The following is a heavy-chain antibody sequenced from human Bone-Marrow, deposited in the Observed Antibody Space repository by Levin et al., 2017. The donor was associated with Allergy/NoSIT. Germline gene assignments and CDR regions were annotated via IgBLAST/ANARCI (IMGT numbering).Heavy chain of an antibody. CDR1: GGSISSSNW. Sequence: SETLSLTCAVSGGSISSSNWWSWVRQPPGKGLEWIGEIYHSGSTNYNPSLKSRVTISVDKSKNQFSLKLSSVTAADTAVYYCARDNGVTHYDFWSGVENWFDPWGQGTLVTVSS. V-gene: IGHV4-4*02. D-gene: IGHD3-3*01. CDR2: IYHSGST. CDR3: ARDNGVTHYDFWSGVENWFDP. J-gene: IGHJ5*02.